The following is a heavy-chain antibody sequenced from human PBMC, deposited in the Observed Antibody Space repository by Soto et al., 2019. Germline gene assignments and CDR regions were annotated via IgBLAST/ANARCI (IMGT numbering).Heavy chain of an antibody. CDR2: IYTSGST. V-gene: IGHV4-4*07. J-gene: IGHJ6*02. D-gene: IGHD3-3*01. CDR1: GGSISSYY. Sequence: PSETLSLTCTVSGGSISSYYWSWIRQPAGKGLEWIGRIYTSGSTNYNPSLKSRVTMSVDTSKNQFSLKLSSVTAADTAVYYCARDLHDFWSGYYYYYYGMDVWGQGTTVTVSS. CDR3: ARDLHDFWSGYYYYYYGMDV.